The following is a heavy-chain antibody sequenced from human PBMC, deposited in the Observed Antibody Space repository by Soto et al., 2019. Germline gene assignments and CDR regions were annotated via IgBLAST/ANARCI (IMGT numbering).Heavy chain of an antibody. V-gene: IGHV4-59*01. Sequence: PSETLSLTCTVSGGSIGGDSWSWIRQSPGKGLDFIGYIYHSGSTNYNPSPKSRVTMSMDTSKNQFSLRLSSVTAADTAVYYCARAGIVQVSYAMDVWGQGTTVTVSS. J-gene: IGHJ6*02. D-gene: IGHD2-8*01. CDR3: ARAGIVQVSYAMDV. CDR2: IYHSGST. CDR1: GGSIGGDS.